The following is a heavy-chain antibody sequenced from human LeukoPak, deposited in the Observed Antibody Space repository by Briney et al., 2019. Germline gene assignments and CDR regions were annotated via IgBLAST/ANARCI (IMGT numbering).Heavy chain of an antibody. D-gene: IGHD2-2*02. Sequence: GGSLRLSCAASGFTVSSNYMSWVRQAPGKGLEWVSVIYSGGSTYYADSVKGRFTISRDNSKNTLYLQMNSLRAEDTAVYYCARHPGGYCSSTSCYSGFDYWGQGTLVTVST. CDR3: ARHPGGYCSSTSCYSGFDY. V-gene: IGHV3-53*01. J-gene: IGHJ4*02. CDR1: GFTVSSNY. CDR2: IYSGGST.